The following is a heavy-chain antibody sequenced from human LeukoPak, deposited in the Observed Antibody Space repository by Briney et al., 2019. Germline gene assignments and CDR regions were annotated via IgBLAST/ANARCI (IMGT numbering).Heavy chain of an antibody. D-gene: IGHD2-8*01. CDR3: AREESNGESYFQY. V-gene: IGHV5-51*01. CDR1: GYSFTNYW. Sequence: GESLKISRKGSGYSFTNYWIGWVRQMPGKGLEWMAIIYPSDSDTRYSPSFQGQVTISADKSINTAYLQWSSLKASDTAMYYCAREESNGESYFQYWGQGTLVTVTS. CDR2: IYPSDSDT. J-gene: IGHJ1*01.